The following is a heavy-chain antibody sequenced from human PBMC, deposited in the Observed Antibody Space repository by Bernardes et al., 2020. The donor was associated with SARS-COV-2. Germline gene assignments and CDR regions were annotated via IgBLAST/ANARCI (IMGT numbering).Heavy chain of an antibody. CDR1: GGSISSHY. J-gene: IGHJ4*02. Sequence: SETLSLTCTVSGGSISSHYWSWIRQPPGKGLEWIGYIYYSGSTNYNPSLKSRVTISVDTSKNQFSLKLSSVTAADTAVYYCASLPYYYDSSGYPPHFDYWGQGTLVTVSS. V-gene: IGHV4-59*11. D-gene: IGHD3-22*01. CDR2: IYYSGST. CDR3: ASLPYYYDSSGYPPHFDY.